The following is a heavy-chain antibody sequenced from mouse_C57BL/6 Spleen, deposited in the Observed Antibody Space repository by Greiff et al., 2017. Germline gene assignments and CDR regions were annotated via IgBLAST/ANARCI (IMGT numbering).Heavy chain of an antibody. Sequence: QVQLQQPGAELVKPGASVKLSCTASGYTFTSYWMHWVKQRPGQGLEWIGMIHPNSGSTNYNEKFKSKATLTVDKSSSTAYMQLNSLTSEDAAVNYCARWGNWDSSYYFDYWGQGTTLTVSS. V-gene: IGHV1-64*01. J-gene: IGHJ2*01. CDR2: IHPNSGST. CDR1: GYTFTSYW. D-gene: IGHD4-1*01. CDR3: ARWGNWDSSYYFDY.